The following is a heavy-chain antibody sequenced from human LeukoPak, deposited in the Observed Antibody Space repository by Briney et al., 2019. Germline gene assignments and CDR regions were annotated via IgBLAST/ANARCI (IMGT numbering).Heavy chain of an antibody. CDR1: GFTFRNYW. V-gene: IGHV3-7*03. J-gene: IGHJ4*02. CDR2: IKEDGSKK. Sequence: GGSLRLSCVASGFTFRNYWMNWVRQAPGKGLEWVANIKEDGSKKDYADSVKGRFTVSRDNAKNSLNLQMNSLRVEDTAVYYCASIRSGYWGQGIRVTVS. D-gene: IGHD2-15*01. CDR3: ASIRSGY.